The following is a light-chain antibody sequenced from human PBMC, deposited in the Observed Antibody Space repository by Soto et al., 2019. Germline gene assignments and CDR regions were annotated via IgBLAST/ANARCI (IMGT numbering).Light chain of an antibody. CDR3: SSSTSSSTYV. Sequence: QSALTQPASVSGSPGQSITISCTGTSSDVGGYNYISWFQHHPGKAPKVIIYEVTNRPSGISNRFSGSKSGNTASLTISGLQAEDEADYYCSSSTSSSTYVFGPGTKLTVL. V-gene: IGLV2-14*01. CDR1: SSDVGGYNY. J-gene: IGLJ1*01. CDR2: EVT.